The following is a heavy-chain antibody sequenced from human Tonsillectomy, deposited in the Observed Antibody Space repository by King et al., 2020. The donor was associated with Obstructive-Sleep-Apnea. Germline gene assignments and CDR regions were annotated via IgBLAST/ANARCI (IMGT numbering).Heavy chain of an antibody. CDR2: IYYSGST. V-gene: IGHV4-31*03. CDR1: GGSISSGGYY. J-gene: IGHJ2*01. D-gene: IGHD3-9*01. Sequence: QLQESGPGLVKPSQTLSLTCTVSGGSISSGGYYWSWIRQHPGKGLEWIGYIYYSGSTYSNPSLKSRVTISVDTSKNQFSLKLSSVTAADTAVYYCAGTSYYDILTGYHYWYFDLWGRGTLVTVSS. CDR3: AGTSYYDILTGYHYWYFDL.